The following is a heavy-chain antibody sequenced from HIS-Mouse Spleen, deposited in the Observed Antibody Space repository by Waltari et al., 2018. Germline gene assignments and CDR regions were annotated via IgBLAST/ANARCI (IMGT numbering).Heavy chain of an antibody. J-gene: IGHJ2*01. CDR3: AREIPYSSSWYDWYFDL. CDR2: IYYSGST. CDR1: GGSISSSSYD. D-gene: IGHD6-13*01. V-gene: IGHV4-39*07. Sequence: QLQLQESGPGLVKPSETLSLTCTVSGGSISSSSYDWGWTRRPPGKGLEWIGSIYYSGSTYYNPSLKSRVTISVDTSKNQFSLKLSSVTAADTAVYYCAREIPYSSSWYDWYFDLWGRGTLVTVSS.